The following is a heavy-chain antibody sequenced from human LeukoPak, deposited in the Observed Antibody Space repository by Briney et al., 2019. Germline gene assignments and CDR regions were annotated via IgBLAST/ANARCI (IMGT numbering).Heavy chain of an antibody. J-gene: IGHJ4*02. D-gene: IGHD6-19*01. CDR3: ARDREQWLVLRGFDY. Sequence: GGSLRLSCAASGFTFSSYWMNWVRQAPGKGLEWVANIKQDGSEKYYVDSVKGRFTISRDNAKNSLYLQMNSLRAEDTAVYYCARDREQWLVLRGFDYWDQGTLVTVSS. V-gene: IGHV3-7*01. CDR2: IKQDGSEK. CDR1: GFTFSSYW.